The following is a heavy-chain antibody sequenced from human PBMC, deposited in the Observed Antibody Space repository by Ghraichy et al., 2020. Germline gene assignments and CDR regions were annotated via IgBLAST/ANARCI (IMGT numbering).Heavy chain of an antibody. CDR3: AKGVHTYGYSYYFEY. J-gene: IGHJ4*02. Sequence: GGSLTLSCAASGFTFSSYAMSWVRQAPGMGLEWVSVIGNSGDGTNYADSVKGRFTISRDNSKNTLYLQMNSLRAGDTAIYYCAKGVHTYGYSYYFEYWGQGSLVTVPS. CDR2: IGNSGDGT. V-gene: IGHV3-23*01. D-gene: IGHD5-18*01. CDR1: GFTFSSYA.